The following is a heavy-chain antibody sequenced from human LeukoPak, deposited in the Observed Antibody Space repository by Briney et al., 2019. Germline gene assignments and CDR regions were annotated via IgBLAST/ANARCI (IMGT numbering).Heavy chain of an antibody. CDR3: ARHGGYCSSTSCLRYYYYYMDV. CDR2: FYYCGST. D-gene: IGHD2-2*01. V-gene: IGHV4-59*08. J-gene: IGHJ6*03. Sequence: SETLFLTFSVSGGCISCDYWSWIRQPPGRGLEWIGYFYYCGSTNYNPSLKSRVTIAVDTSKTQFSLKLSSVTAADTAVYYCARHGGYCSSTSCLRYYYYYMDVWGKGTTVTISS. CDR1: GGCISCDY.